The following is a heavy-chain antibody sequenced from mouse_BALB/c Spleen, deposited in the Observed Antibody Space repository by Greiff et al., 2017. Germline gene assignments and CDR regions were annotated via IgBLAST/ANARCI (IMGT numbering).Heavy chain of an antibody. CDR2: ISSGSSTI. D-gene: IGHD2-1*01. V-gene: IGHV5-17*02. Sequence: EVQRVESGGGLVQPGGSRKLSCAASGFTFSSFGMHWVRQAPEKGLEWVAYISSGSSTIYYADTVKGRFTISRDNPKNTLFLQMTSLRSEDTAMYYCARKDYGKGYYAMDYWGQGTSVTVSS. CDR3: ARKDYGKGYYAMDY. J-gene: IGHJ4*01. CDR1: GFTFSSFG.